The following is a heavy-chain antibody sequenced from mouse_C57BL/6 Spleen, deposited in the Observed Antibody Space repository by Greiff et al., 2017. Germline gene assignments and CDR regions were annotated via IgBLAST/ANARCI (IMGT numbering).Heavy chain of an antibody. CDR3: ARFGGFSYAMDY. CDR1: GYAFSSYW. Sequence: VKPGASVKISCKASGYAFSSYWMNWVKQRPGKGLEWIGQIYPGDGDTNYNGKFKGKATLTADKSSSTAYMQLSSLTSEDSAVYFCARFGGFSYAMDYWGQGTSVTVSS. D-gene: IGHD1-1*02. CDR2: IYPGDGDT. V-gene: IGHV1-80*01. J-gene: IGHJ4*01.